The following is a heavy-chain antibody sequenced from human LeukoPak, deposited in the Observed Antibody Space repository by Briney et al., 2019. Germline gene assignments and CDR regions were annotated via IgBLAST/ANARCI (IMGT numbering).Heavy chain of an antibody. J-gene: IGHJ6*02. CDR3: ARVVLGRRWLQTSYYYGMDV. CDR2: FDPEDGET. V-gene: IGHV1-24*01. Sequence: ASVKVSCKVSGYTLTELSMHWVRQAPGKGLEWMGGFDPEDGETIYAQKFQGRVTITADESTSTAYLELSSLTSEDTAVYYCARVVLGRRWLQTSYYYGMDVWGQGTTVTVSS. D-gene: IGHD5-24*01. CDR1: GYTLTELS.